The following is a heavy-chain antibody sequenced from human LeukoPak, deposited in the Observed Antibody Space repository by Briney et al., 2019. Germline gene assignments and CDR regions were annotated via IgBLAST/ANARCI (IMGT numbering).Heavy chain of an antibody. CDR1: GFTFSSYA. J-gene: IGHJ3*02. CDR2: ISYDGSNK. D-gene: IGHD4-23*01. Sequence: PGGSLRLSCAASGFTFSSYAMHWVRQAPGKGLEWVAVISYDGSNKYYADSVKGRFTISRDNAKNSLYLQMNSLRAEDTAVYYCASFTVADAFDIWGQGTMVTVSS. V-gene: IGHV3-30-3*01. CDR3: ASFTVADAFDI.